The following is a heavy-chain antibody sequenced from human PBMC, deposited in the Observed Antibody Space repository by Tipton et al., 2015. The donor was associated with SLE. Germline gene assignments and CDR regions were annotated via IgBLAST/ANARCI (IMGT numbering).Heavy chain of an antibody. V-gene: IGHV4-31*03. Sequence: TLSLTCTVSGGSISSGGYYWSWIRQSPGKGLEWIGYISYSGSTNYNSSLKSRLTISVDTSKNQFSLKLSSVTAADTAVCYCARGGLGYSYYYYMDVWGKGTTVTVSS. J-gene: IGHJ6*03. D-gene: IGHD5-18*01. CDR3: ARGGLGYSYYYYMDV. CDR2: ISYSGST. CDR1: GGSISSGGYY.